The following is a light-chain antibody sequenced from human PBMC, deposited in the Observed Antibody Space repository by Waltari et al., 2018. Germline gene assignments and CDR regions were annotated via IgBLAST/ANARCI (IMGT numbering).Light chain of an antibody. Sequence: ERVMMQSPATLSVSPGERATLSCRASQSVKNNLACYQQKPGQAPSLLIYAGSTRATGVPARFSGSGSGTEFTLTISSLQSEDFAVYYCQQYDRWPPLTFGGETKVEIK. CDR2: AGS. V-gene: IGKV3-15*01. CDR3: QQYDRWPPLT. J-gene: IGKJ4*01. CDR1: QSVKNN.